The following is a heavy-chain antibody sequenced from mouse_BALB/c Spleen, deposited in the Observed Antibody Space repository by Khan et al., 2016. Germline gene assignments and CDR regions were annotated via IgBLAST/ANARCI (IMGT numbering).Heavy chain of an antibody. J-gene: IGHJ4*01. V-gene: IGHV1-87*01. CDR3: ARGADSYYSLDY. CDR2: IYPGDGDT. CDR1: GYTFTSYW. Sequence: VQLQQSGAELARPGASVKLSCKASGYTFTSYWMQWVKQRPGQGLEWIGAIYPGDGDTRYTQKFKGKATLTADKSSSTAYMQLSSLASEDSAVYYCARGADSYYSLDYWGQGTSVTVSS.